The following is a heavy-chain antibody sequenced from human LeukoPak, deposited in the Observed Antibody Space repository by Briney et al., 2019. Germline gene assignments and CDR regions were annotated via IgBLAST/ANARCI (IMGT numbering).Heavy chain of an antibody. CDR3: TTGQDSYYDSSGYSPDY. CDR2: IKSKTDGGTT. J-gene: IGHJ4*02. D-gene: IGHD3-22*01. V-gene: IGHV3-15*01. Sequence: GGSLRLSCAASGFTFSNAWMSWVRQAPGKGLEWVGRIKSKTDGGTTDYAAPVKGRLTISRDDSKNTLYLQMNSLKTEDTAVYYCTTGQDSYYDSSGYSPDYWGQGTLVTVSS. CDR1: GFTFSNAW.